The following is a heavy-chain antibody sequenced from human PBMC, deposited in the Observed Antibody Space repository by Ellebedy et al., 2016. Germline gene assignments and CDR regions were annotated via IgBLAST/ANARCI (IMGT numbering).Heavy chain of an antibody. Sequence: GGSLRLSXAATGFDFRSYGITWVRQAAGKGLEWVSYISSSGSTTYYADSVKGRFTISRDNANNSLYLQMNSLRAEDTAVYYCARAHQIRLWFIKEWGQGALVTVSS. D-gene: IGHD3-10*01. J-gene: IGHJ4*02. CDR1: GFDFRSYG. CDR2: ISSSGSTT. CDR3: ARAHQIRLWFIKE. V-gene: IGHV3-48*04.